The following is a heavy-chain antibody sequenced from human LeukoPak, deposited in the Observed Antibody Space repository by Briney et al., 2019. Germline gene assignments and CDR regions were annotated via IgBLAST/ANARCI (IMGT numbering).Heavy chain of an antibody. CDR1: GFTFRSYA. CDR3: AGSSWYQVRWFDP. CDR2: ISGSGGST. V-gene: IGHV3-23*01. Sequence: GGSLSLSCAASGFTFRSYAMTWVGQAPGKGLEWVSAISGSGGSTYYADSVKGRFTISRDNSKNTLYLQMNSLRAEDTAVYYCAGSSWYQVRWFDPWGQGTLVTVSS. J-gene: IGHJ5*02. D-gene: IGHD6-13*01.